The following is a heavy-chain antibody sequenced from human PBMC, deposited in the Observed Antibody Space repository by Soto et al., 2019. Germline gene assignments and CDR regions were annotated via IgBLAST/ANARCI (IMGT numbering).Heavy chain of an antibody. J-gene: IGHJ4*02. V-gene: IGHV3-23*01. CDR3: AKDRREVGNSWSFDN. Sequence: GGSLRLSCAASGFTFRSYALSWVRQAPGKGLEWVSAISGSGGKGYYADSVKGRFTISRDNSKNTMYLQMSGLRAEDTAVYFCAKDRREVGNSWSFDNWGQGTLVAVSS. CDR1: GFTFRSYA. D-gene: IGHD6-13*01. CDR2: ISGSGGKG.